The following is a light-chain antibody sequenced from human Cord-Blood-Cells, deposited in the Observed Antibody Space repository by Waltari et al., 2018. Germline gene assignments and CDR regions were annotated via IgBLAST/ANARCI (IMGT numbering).Light chain of an antibody. J-gene: IGLJ2*01. CDR1: SSDVGGYNY. CDR3: SSYTSSSNVV. V-gene: IGLV2-14*01. Sequence: QSALTQPASVSGSPGQSITISCTGTSSDVGGYNYVSWYQQHPGKAPKLMIYDVSNLPSGVSNRSSGAKPCNTAALTISGLQAEDEADYYCSSYTSSSNVVFGGGTKLTVL. CDR2: DVS.